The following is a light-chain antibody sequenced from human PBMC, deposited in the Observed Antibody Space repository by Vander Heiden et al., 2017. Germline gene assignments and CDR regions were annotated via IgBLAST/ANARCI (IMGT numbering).Light chain of an antibody. CDR2: GAA. V-gene: IGKV3-20*01. Sequence: SGTLSLSPGERATLSCRASQSVSNTYLAWYQQKPGQAPRLLIYGAASKATGIPDRFSGSGSGTDFTLTISRLEPEDFAVYYCQQYGSSPPYTFGQGTKLEIK. CDR3: QQYGSSPPYT. CDR1: QSVSNTY. J-gene: IGKJ2*01.